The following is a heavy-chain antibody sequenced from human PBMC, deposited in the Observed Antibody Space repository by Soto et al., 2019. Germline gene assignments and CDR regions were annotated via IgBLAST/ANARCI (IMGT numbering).Heavy chain of an antibody. D-gene: IGHD6-19*01. Sequence: QVQLVQSGAEEKKPGASVKVSCKASGYTFTSYAMHWVRQAPGQRLEWMGWINAGNGNTKYSQKFQGRVTITRDTSASTAYMALRSLRSEDTAVYYCARGSEVAGFDYWGQGTLVTVSS. CDR3: ARGSEVAGFDY. CDR2: INAGNGNT. V-gene: IGHV1-3*05. CDR1: GYTFTSYA. J-gene: IGHJ4*02.